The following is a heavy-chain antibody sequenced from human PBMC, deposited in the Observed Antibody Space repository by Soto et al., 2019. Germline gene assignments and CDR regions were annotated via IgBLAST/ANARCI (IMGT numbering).Heavy chain of an antibody. CDR2: INPNAGDT. J-gene: IGHJ5*02. V-gene: IGHV1-2*02. Sequence: QVRLVQSGAELKRPGASVKVPCKASGFTFTGYYFYWVRQAAGQGLEYMAWINPNAGDTTYAKRFQGRVTMTRDTSISTAYIYLTNLRSDDTAVYYCTRDPGAFGELRDLWGQGTLVTVSS. CDR3: TRDPGAFGELRDL. CDR1: GFTFTGYY. D-gene: IGHD3-10*01.